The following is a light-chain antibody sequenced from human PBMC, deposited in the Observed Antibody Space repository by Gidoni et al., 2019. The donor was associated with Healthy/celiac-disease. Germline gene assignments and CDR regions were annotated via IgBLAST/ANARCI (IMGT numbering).Light chain of an antibody. CDR2: GNS. V-gene: IGLV1-40*01. CDR1: SSNIGAGYD. J-gene: IGLJ2*01. CDR3: QSYDSSLSGSV. Sequence: QSVLTQPPSVSVAPGHRVPISCTGISSNIGAGYDVHWYQQLQVTAPKLLIYGNSNRPSGVPDRFSGSKSGTSASLAITGLQAEDEADYYCQSYDSSLSGSVFGGGTKLTVL.